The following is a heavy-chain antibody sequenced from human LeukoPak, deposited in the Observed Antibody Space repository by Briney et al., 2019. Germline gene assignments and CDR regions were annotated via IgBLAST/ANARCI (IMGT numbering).Heavy chain of an antibody. D-gene: IGHD6-13*01. CDR3: AREEIAAALKY. Sequence: GGSLRLSCAASGFTLSSNYMSWVRQAPGKGLEWVSVIYSGGATYYADSVKGRFTISRDNSKNTLYLQMTSLTAEDTAVYYCAREEIAAALKYWGQGTLVTVSS. CDR2: IYSGGAT. V-gene: IGHV3-53*01. J-gene: IGHJ4*02. CDR1: GFTLSSNY.